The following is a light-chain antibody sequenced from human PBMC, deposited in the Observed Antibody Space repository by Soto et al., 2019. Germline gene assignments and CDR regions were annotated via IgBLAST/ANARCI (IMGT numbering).Light chain of an antibody. J-gene: IGKJ2*01. V-gene: IGKV3-15*01. CDR2: GAS. CDR3: QQYNNWPPSYT. CDR1: QSVTSN. Sequence: EIVMTQSPATLSVSPGERATLSCRASQSVTSNLAWYQQKPGQAPRLVIYGASTRATGIPARFSGSGSGTEFTLTITSLQSEDFALYYCQQYNNWPPSYTFGHGTKLEIK.